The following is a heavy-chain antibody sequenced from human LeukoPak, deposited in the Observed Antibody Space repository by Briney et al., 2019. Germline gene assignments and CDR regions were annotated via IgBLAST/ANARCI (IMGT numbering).Heavy chain of an antibody. CDR1: GFTFSSYG. D-gene: IGHD1-1*01. CDR2: ISYDGSNK. J-gene: IGHJ4*02. V-gene: IGHV3-30*18. CDR3: AKLPSGTGSAFDY. Sequence: PGGSLRLSCAASGFTFSSYGMHWVRQAPGKGLEWVAVISYDGSNKYYADSVKGRFTISRDNSKNTLYLQMNSLRAEDTAVYYCAKLPSGTGSAFDYWGQGTLVTVSS.